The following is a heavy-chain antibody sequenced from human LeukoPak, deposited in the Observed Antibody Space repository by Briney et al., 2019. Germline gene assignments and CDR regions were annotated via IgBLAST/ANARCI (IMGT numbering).Heavy chain of an antibody. V-gene: IGHV4-39*01. CDR3: ARGGTTVAGTFWFDP. J-gene: IGHJ5*02. CDR1: GGSISSSSYY. Sequence: SETLPLTCTVSGGSISSSSYYWGWIRQPPGKGLEWIGSIYYSGSTYYNPSLKSRVTISVDTSKNQFSLKLSSVTAADTAVYYCARGGTTVAGTFWFDPWGQGTLVTVSS. D-gene: IGHD6-19*01. CDR2: IYYSGST.